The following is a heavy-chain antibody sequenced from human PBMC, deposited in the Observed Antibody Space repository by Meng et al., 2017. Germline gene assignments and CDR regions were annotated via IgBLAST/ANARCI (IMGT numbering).Heavy chain of an antibody. Sequence: SGPTLVKPTQTLTLTCTFSGFSLSTGGMCVSWIRQPPGKALEWLALIDWDDDKYYSTSLKTRLTISKDTSKNQVVLTMTNMDPVDTATYYCARMHYYGSGSYRTYYYGMDVWGQGTTVTVSS. CDR3: ARMHYYGSGSYRTYYYGMDV. V-gene: IGHV2-70*01. CDR1: GFSLSTGGMC. CDR2: IDWDDDK. J-gene: IGHJ6*02. D-gene: IGHD3-10*01.